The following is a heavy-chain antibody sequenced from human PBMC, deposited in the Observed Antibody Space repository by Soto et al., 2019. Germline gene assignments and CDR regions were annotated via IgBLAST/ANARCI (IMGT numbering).Heavy chain of an antibody. CDR1: GGTFSSYA. J-gene: IGHJ6*02. CDR2: IIPIFGTA. V-gene: IGHV1-69*01. CDR3: ARGLGYCSSTSCYPRYGMDV. Sequence: QVQLVQSGAEVKKPGSSVKVSCKASGGTFSSYAISWVRQAPGQGLEWMGGIIPIFGTANYAQKFQGRVTITADESTTTAYMELSSLRSEDTAVYYCARGLGYCSSTSCYPRYGMDVWGQGTTVTVSS. D-gene: IGHD2-2*01.